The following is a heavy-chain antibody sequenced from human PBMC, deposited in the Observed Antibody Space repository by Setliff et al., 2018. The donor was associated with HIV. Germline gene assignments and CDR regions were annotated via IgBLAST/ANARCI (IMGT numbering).Heavy chain of an antibody. CDR3: AKLDYYGSATYNLALHY. Sequence: ASVKVSCKASGYTFTNYYIHWVRQAPGQGLEWMGLINPSGGRTSYAQKFQGRLTMTRDTSRSTGYMALSSLRSEDTALYYCAKLDYYGSATYNLALHYWGQGTLVAVSS. J-gene: IGHJ4*02. D-gene: IGHD3-10*01. CDR2: INPSGGRT. V-gene: IGHV1-46*01. CDR1: GYTFTNYY.